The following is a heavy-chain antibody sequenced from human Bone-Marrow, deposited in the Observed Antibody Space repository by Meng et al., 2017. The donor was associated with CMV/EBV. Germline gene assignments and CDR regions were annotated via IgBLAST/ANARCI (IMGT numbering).Heavy chain of an antibody. D-gene: IGHD6-13*01. Sequence: GESLKISCAASGFTVSSNYMSWVRQAPGKGLEWVSVIYSGGSTIYYADSVKGRFTISRDNAKNSLYLQMNSLRAEDTAVYYCARVQRGYSSSWTSFDYWGQGTLVTVSS. J-gene: IGHJ4*02. V-gene: IGHV3-11*01. CDR2: IYSGGSTI. CDR1: GFTVSSNY. CDR3: ARVQRGYSSSWTSFDY.